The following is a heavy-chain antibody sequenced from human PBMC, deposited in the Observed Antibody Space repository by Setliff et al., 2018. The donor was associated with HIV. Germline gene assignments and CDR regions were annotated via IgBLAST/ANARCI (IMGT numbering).Heavy chain of an antibody. D-gene: IGHD3-3*01. CDR1: GGSISSGSYY. V-gene: IGHV4-61*09. Sequence: SETLSLTCTVSGGSISSGSYYWSWIRQPAGKGLEWIGHIYTSGSTNYNPSLKSRVTISVDTSKNQFSLKLSSVTAADTAVCYCARGYYNFWSGYPPLDYWGQGTLVTVSS. J-gene: IGHJ4*02. CDR2: IYTSGST. CDR3: ARGYYNFWSGYPPLDY.